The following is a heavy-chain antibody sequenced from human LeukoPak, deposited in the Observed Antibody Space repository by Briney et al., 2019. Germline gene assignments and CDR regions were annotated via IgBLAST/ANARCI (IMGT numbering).Heavy chain of an antibody. CDR3: ATALFPQIAAAGGGDY. Sequence: GGSLRLSCAASGFTFSSYSMNWVRQAPGKGLEWVSSISSSSSYIYYADSVKGRFTISRDNAKNSLYLQMNSLRAEDTAVYYCATALFPQIAAAGGGDYWGQGTLVTVSS. CDR2: ISSSSSYI. V-gene: IGHV3-21*01. J-gene: IGHJ4*02. D-gene: IGHD6-13*01. CDR1: GFTFSSYS.